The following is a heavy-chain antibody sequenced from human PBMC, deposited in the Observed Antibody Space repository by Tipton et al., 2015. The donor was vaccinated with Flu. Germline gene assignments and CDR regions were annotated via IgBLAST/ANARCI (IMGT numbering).Heavy chain of an antibody. J-gene: IGHJ5*02. V-gene: IGHV4-31*03. CDR1: GDSMSNGGYY. CDR3: GKTLDP. CDR2: IYYSGRS. Sequence: TLSLTCTVSGDSMSNGGYYWTWIHQRPGKGLEWIGYIYYSGRSLYNPSLNSRLTISGDKSQNQFSLKLTSVTAADTAVYYCGKTLDPWSQGVLVTVSS.